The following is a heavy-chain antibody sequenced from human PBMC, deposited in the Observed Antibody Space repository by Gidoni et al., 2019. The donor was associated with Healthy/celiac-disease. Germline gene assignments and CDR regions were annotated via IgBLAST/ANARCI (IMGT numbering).Heavy chain of an antibody. V-gene: IGHV3-30-3*01. CDR3: ARDGPPGIAAAGVYYYYYMDV. D-gene: IGHD6-13*01. Sequence: QVQLVESGGGVVQPGRSLRLSCAASGFTFSSYAIHWVRQAPGKGLEWVAVISYDGSNKYYADSVKGRFTISRDNSKNTLYLQMNSLRAEDTAVYYCARDGPPGIAAAGVYYYYYMDVWGKGTTVTVSS. CDR1: GFTFSSYA. J-gene: IGHJ6*03. CDR2: ISYDGSNK.